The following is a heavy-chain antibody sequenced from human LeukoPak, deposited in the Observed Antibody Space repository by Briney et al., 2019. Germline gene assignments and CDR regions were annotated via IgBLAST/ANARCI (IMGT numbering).Heavy chain of an antibody. CDR3: ARDNDDYGDYASDY. CDR2: ISSSSSYI. D-gene: IGHD4-17*01. V-gene: IGHV3-21*01. Sequence: PGGSLRLSCAASGFTFSSYSMNWVRQAPGKGLEWVSSISSSSSYIYYADSVKGRFTISRDNAKNSLYLQMNSLRAEDTAVYYCARDNDDYGDYASDYWGQGTLVTVSS. CDR1: GFTFSSYS. J-gene: IGHJ4*02.